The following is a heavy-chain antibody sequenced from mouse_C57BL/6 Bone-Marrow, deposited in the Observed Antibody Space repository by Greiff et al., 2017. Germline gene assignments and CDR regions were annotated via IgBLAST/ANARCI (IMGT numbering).Heavy chain of an antibody. Sequence: VKLQESGAELMKPGASVKLSCKATGYTFTGYWIEWVKQRPGHGLEWIGEILPGSGSTNYNEKFKGKATFTADTSSNTAYMQLSSLTTEDSAIYYCARGFITTVVAHWYFDVWGTGTTVTVSS. CDR1: GYTFTGYW. D-gene: IGHD1-1*01. V-gene: IGHV1-9*01. CDR3: ARGFITTVVAHWYFDV. J-gene: IGHJ1*03. CDR2: ILPGSGST.